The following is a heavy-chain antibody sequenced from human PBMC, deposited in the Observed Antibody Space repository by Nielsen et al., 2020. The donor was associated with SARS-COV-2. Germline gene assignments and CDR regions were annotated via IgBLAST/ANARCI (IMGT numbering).Heavy chain of an antibody. V-gene: IGHV4-59*01. D-gene: IGHD2-21*01. CDR2: IYYSGST. J-gene: IGHJ4*02. Sequence: RQAPGKGLEWIGYIYYSGSTNYNPSLKSRVTISLDTSKNQFSLELNSVTAADTAVYSCARARGDWFDYWGQGTLVTVSS. CDR3: ARARGDWFDY.